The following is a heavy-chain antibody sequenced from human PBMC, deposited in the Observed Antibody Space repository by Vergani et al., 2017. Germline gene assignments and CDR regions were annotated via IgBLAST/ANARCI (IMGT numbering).Heavy chain of an antibody. CDR3: AREQGGSSDY. D-gene: IGHD6-13*01. V-gene: IGHV4-4*09. CDR1: GGSISSYY. J-gene: IGHJ4*02. Sequence: QVQLQESGPGLVKPSETLSLTCTVSGGSISSYYWSWIRQPPGKGLEWIGYIYTSGSTNYNPSPKSRVTISVDTSKNQFSLKLSSVAAADTAVYYCAREQGGSSDYWGQGTLVTVSS. CDR2: IYTSGST.